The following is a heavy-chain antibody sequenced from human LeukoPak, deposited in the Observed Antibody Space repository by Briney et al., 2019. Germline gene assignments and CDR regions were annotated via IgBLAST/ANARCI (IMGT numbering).Heavy chain of an antibody. J-gene: IGHJ6*02. Sequence: SETLSLTCTVSGGSISSYYWSWIRQPPGKGLERIGYIYYSGSTNYNPSLKSRVTISVDTSKNQFSLKLSSVTAADTAVYYCARHRGTYYYYGMDVWGQGTTVTVS. CDR1: GGSISSYY. CDR2: IYYSGST. CDR3: ARHRGTYYYYGMDV. V-gene: IGHV4-59*08.